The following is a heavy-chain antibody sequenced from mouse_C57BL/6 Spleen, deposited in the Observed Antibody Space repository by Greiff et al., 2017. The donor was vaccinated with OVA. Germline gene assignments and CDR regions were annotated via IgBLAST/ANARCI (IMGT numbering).Heavy chain of an antibody. CDR3: AREGELGRGFAY. CDR1: GFTFTSYW. V-gene: IGHV1-64*01. D-gene: IGHD4-1*01. Sequence: QVQLQQSGAELVKPGASVKLSCKASGFTFTSYWMTWVKQRPGQGLEWIGMIHTNSGSTNYNEKFKSKATLTVDKSSSTAYMQLSSLTSKYSAVYFCAREGELGRGFAYWGQGTLLTVSA. J-gene: IGHJ3*01. CDR2: IHTNSGST.